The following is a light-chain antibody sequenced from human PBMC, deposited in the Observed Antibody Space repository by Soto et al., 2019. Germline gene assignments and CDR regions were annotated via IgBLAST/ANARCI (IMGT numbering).Light chain of an antibody. CDR3: QQYDSSPFT. CDR2: AAS. V-gene: IGKV3-20*01. J-gene: IGKJ5*01. CDR1: QSVSSSY. Sequence: EIVLTQSPGTLSLSPGERATLSCRASQSVSSSYLAWYRQKPGQAPWLLIYAASSRASGVPDRFSGSGSGTDFTLTISGLEPEDFAVYYCQQYDSSPFTFGHGTRLDIK.